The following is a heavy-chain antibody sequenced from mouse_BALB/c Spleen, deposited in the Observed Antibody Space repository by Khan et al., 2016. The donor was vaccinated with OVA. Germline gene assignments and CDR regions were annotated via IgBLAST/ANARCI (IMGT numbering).Heavy chain of an antibody. D-gene: IGHD1-1*01. Sequence: DLVKPGASVKLSCKASGYTFTSYWINWIKQRPGQGLEWIGRIIPGSGNTNYNHMFKDKATLTVDKSSNTAYLQLSSLSSEDSAVYFCARDRYYRRSSDGMDYWGQGTSVTVSA. V-gene: IGHV1S41*01. CDR3: ARDRYYRRSSDGMDY. CDR1: GYTFTSYW. J-gene: IGHJ4*01. CDR2: IIPGSGNT.